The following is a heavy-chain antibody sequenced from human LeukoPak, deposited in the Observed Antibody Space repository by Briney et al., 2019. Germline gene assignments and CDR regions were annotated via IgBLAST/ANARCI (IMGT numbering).Heavy chain of an antibody. J-gene: IGHJ4*02. CDR2: IYYSGST. Sequence: SETLSLTCTVSGGSISSSSYYWGWIRQPPGKGLEWIGSIYYSGSTYYNPSLKSRVTISVDTSKNQFSLKLSSVTAADTAVYYCARLTITFDYWGQGTLATVSS. CDR3: ARLTITFDY. V-gene: IGHV4-39*01. D-gene: IGHD5-24*01. CDR1: GGSISSSSYY.